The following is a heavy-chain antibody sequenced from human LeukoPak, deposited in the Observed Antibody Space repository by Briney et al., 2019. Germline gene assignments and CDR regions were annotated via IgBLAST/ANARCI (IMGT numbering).Heavy chain of an antibody. V-gene: IGHV3-30*02. CDR3: AKDSHLGRGDFFDY. CDR2: IRYDGSNK. D-gene: IGHD3-10*01. CDR1: GFTFSSYG. J-gene: IGHJ4*02. Sequence: PGGSLRLSCAESGFTFSSYGMHWVRHAPGKGLEWVAFIRYDGSNKYYADSVKGRFTISRDNSKNTLYLQMNSLRAEATAVYYCAKDSHLGRGDFFDYWGQGTLVTVSS.